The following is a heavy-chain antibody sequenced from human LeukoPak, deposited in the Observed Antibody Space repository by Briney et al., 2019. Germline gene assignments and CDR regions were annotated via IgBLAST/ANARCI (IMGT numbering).Heavy chain of an antibody. CDR3: ARTSNDVGYFDY. D-gene: IGHD2-2*01. Sequence: GGSLRLSCAASGFTFSSYAMSWVRQAPGKGLEWVSAISGSGGSTYYADSVKGRFTISRDNSKNTLYLQMNSLRAEDTAVYYCARTSNDVGYFDYWGQGTLVTVSS. CDR2: ISGSGGST. CDR1: GFTFSSYA. J-gene: IGHJ4*02. V-gene: IGHV3-23*01.